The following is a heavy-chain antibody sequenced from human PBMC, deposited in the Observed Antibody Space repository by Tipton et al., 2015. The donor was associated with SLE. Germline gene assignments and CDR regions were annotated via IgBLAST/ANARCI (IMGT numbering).Heavy chain of an antibody. Sequence: SLRLSCAASGFTFSSYSMNWVRQAPGKGLEWVSSISSSSSYIYYADSVKGRFTISRDNAKNSLYLQMNSLRAEDTAVYYCARLGDYDFWSGYFRDAFDIWGQGTMVTVSS. CDR2: ISSSSSYI. D-gene: IGHD3-3*01. CDR1: GFTFSSYS. CDR3: ARLGDYDFWSGYFRDAFDI. V-gene: IGHV3-21*03. J-gene: IGHJ3*02.